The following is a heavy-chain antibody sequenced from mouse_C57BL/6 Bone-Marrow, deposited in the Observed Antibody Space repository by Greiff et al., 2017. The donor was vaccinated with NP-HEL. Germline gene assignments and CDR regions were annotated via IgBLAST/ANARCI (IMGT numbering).Heavy chain of an antibody. Sequence: QVQLKQPGAELVKPGASVKLSCKASGYTFTSYWMHWVKQRPGRGLEWIGRIDPNSGGTKYNEKFKSKATLTVDKPSSTAYMQLSSLASEDSAVYYCASLLYYGSSYGYFDVWGTGTTVTVSS. J-gene: IGHJ1*03. CDR1: GYTFTSYW. V-gene: IGHV1-72*01. CDR3: ASLLYYGSSYGYFDV. D-gene: IGHD1-1*01. CDR2: IDPNSGGT.